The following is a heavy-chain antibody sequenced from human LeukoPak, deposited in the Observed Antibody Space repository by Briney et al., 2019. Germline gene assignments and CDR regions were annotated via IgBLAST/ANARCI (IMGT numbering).Heavy chain of an antibody. Sequence: QPGMSLRLSCAASGVTLSPYGMHWVRQAPGKGLEWVAVISYEGGTQHYADSVKGRFIISRDNPRNTLYLQMNILRTEDIAVYYCAKEGTPQVSTWYDLWGQGTQVIVSS. V-gene: IGHV3-30*18. CDR1: GVTLSPYG. CDR2: ISYEGGTQ. D-gene: IGHD3-10*01. J-gene: IGHJ5*02. CDR3: AKEGTPQVSTWYDL.